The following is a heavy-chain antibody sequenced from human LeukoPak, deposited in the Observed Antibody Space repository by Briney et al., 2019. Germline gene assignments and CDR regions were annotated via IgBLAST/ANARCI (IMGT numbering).Heavy chain of an antibody. Sequence: GGSLRLSCAASGFTVSSNYMSWVRQAPGKGLEWVAAISGSGDSTYYPDSVKGRFAISRDNSKNTLYLQMNSLRAEDTAVYYCAKEFDSSGYFDDWGQGTLVTVSS. J-gene: IGHJ4*02. CDR2: ISGSGDST. CDR1: GFTVSSNY. V-gene: IGHV3-23*01. CDR3: AKEFDSSGYFDD. D-gene: IGHD3-22*01.